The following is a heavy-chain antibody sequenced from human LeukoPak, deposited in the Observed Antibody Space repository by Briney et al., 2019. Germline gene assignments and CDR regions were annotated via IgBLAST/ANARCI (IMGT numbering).Heavy chain of an antibody. J-gene: IGHJ4*02. D-gene: IGHD7-27*01. CDR1: GFTFSSYW. V-gene: IGHV3-74*01. Sequence: GGSLRLSCAASGFTFSSYWMHWVRQAPGKGLVWVSRINTDGSSTSYADSVKGRFTISRDNAKNTLYPQMNSLRAEDTAVYYCARVSTNWAGIDYFDYWGQGTLVTVSS. CDR2: INTDGSST. CDR3: ARVSTNWAGIDYFDY.